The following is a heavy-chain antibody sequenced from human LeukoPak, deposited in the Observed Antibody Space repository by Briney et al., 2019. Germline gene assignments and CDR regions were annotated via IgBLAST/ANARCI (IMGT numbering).Heavy chain of an antibody. J-gene: IGHJ4*02. Sequence: GGSLRLSCAASGFTFSSYAMHWVRQAPGKGLEWVAVISYDGSNKYYADSVKGRFTISRDNSKNTLYLQMNSLRAEDTAVYYCAKDNAKYYDFWSGYAGDFDYWGQGTLVTVSS. CDR3: AKDNAKYYDFWSGYAGDFDY. CDR2: ISYDGSNK. D-gene: IGHD3-3*01. V-gene: IGHV3-30-3*01. CDR1: GFTFSSYA.